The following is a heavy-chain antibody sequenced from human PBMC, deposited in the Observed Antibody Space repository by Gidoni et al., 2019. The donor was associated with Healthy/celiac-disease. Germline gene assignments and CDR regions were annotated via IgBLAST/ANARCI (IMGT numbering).Heavy chain of an antibody. V-gene: IGHV3-23*01. CDR3: AKVQTGDVEVDI. CDR2: ISGSGGST. J-gene: IGHJ3*02. CDR1: GFTFSSYA. D-gene: IGHD1-1*01. Sequence: EVQLLESGGGLVQPGGSLRLSCAASGFTFSSYAMSWVRQAPGKGLEWVSAISGSGGSTYYADSVKGRFTISRDNSKNTLYLQMNSLRADDTAVYYCAKVQTGDVEVDIWGQGTMVTVSS.